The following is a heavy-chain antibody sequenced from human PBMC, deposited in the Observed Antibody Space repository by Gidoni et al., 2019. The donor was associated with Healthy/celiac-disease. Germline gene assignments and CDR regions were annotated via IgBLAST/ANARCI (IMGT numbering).Heavy chain of an antibody. V-gene: IGHV3-33*01. CDR1: GFTFSSYG. CDR2: IWYDGSNK. D-gene: IGHD2-2*01. J-gene: IGHJ4*02. Sequence: QVQLVESGGGVVQPGRSLRLSCAASGFTFSSYGMHWVRQAPGKGLGGVAVIWYDGSNKYYADSVKGRFTISRDNYKNTLYLQMNSLRAEDTAVYYCARKRIVPRSYFDYWGQGTLVTVSS. CDR3: ARKRIVPRSYFDY.